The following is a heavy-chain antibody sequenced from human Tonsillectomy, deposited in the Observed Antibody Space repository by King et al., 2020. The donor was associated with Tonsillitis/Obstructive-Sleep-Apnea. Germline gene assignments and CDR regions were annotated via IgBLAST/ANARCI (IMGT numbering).Heavy chain of an antibody. D-gene: IGHD2-2*01. Sequence: HVQLQQWGAGLLKPSETLSLTCAVYGGSFSGYYWSWIRQPPGKGLEWIGEINHSGRTNYNPSLKSRVTISVDTSTNQFSLKLSSVTAADTAVYYCARGYCSSTSCYPYYYYMDVWGKGTTVTVSS. CDR1: GGSFSGYY. CDR3: ARGYCSSTSCYPYYYYMDV. J-gene: IGHJ6*03. V-gene: IGHV4-34*01. CDR2: INHSGRT.